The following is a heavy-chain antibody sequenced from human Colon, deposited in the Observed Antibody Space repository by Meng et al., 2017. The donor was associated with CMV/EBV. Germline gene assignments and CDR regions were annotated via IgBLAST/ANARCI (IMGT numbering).Heavy chain of an antibody. J-gene: IGHJ4*02. V-gene: IGHV3-30*02. D-gene: IGHD1-14*01. CDR1: GFTFSSYE. CDR2: IHYDGSKK. Sequence: GESLKISCAASGFTFSSYEMNWVRQAPGKGLEWVALIHYDGSKKYYADSVKGRFTISRDNAKNTLFLQINSLRVEDTAVYYCARVSDDHTQTSLHSWGQGTLVTVSS. CDR3: ARVSDDHTQTSLHS.